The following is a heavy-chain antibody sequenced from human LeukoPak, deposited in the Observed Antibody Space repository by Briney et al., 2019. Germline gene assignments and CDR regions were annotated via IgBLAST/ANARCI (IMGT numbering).Heavy chain of an antibody. CDR2: IWYDGSNK. J-gene: IGHJ3*02. V-gene: IGHV3-33*01. Sequence: GESLKISCAASGFTFSSYGMHWVRQAPGKGLEWVAVIWYDGSNKYYADSVKGRFTISRDNSKNTLYLQMNSLRAEDTAVYYCAREGRSGAFDTWGQGTMVTVSS. CDR1: GFTFSSYG. CDR3: AREGRSGAFDT.